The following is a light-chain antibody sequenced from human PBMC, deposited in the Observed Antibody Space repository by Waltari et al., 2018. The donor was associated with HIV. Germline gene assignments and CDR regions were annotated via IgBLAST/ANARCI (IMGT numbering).Light chain of an antibody. J-gene: IGLJ2*01. CDR2: RNN. CDR3: AVWDDTLSGHLV. V-gene: IGLV1-47*01. CDR1: SPNVGSTY. Sequence: QSVLTQPPSASGTPGQRVPISCSGSSPNVGSTYVHWYQQLPGTAPKLRIYRNNQRPSGVPDRFSGSRSGTSASLAISGLRSEDEADYYCAVWDDTLSGHLVFGGGTKLTV.